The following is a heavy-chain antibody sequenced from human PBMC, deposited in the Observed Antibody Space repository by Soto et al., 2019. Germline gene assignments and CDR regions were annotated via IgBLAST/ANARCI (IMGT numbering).Heavy chain of an antibody. V-gene: IGHV1-69*06. Sequence: QVQLVQSGAEVKKPGSSVKVSCKASGGTFSSYAISWVRQAPGQGLEWMGGIIPIFGTANYAQKFQGRVTITADKSTSTAYMELSSLRSEDTAVYYCASYDIAAAGGYYYYYYGMDVWGQGTTVTVSS. CDR3: ASYDIAAAGGYYYYYYGMDV. D-gene: IGHD6-13*01. CDR2: IIPIFGTA. CDR1: GGTFSSYA. J-gene: IGHJ6*02.